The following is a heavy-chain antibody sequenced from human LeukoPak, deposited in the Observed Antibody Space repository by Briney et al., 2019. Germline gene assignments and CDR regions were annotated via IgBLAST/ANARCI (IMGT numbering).Heavy chain of an antibody. CDR3: ARQIGWAAFDI. D-gene: IGHD1-26*01. CDR2: ISSSGSTI. V-gene: IGHV3-48*03. J-gene: IGHJ3*02. Sequence: PGGSLRLSCAASGFTFSSYEMNWVRQAPGKGLEWASYISSSGSTIYYADSVKGRFTISRDNAKNSLYLQMNSLRAEDTAVYYCARQIGWAAFDIWGQGTMVTVSS. CDR1: GFTFSSYE.